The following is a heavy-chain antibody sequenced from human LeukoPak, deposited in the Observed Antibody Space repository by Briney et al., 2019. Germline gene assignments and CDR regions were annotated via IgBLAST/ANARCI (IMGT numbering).Heavy chain of an antibody. V-gene: IGHV1-8*03. J-gene: IGHJ4*02. CDR3: ARGRDSGYDYSFDS. D-gene: IGHD5-12*01. Sequence: ASVKVSCKASGYTFTSYDINWVRQATGHGLEWMGWMNPNSGNTGYAQKFQGRVTITRNTSISTAYMELSSLRSEDTAVYYCARGRDSGYDYSFDSWGQGTLVTVSS. CDR1: GYTFTSYD. CDR2: MNPNSGNT.